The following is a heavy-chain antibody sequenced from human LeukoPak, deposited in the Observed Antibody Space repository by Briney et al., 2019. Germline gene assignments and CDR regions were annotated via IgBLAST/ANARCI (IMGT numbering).Heavy chain of an antibody. V-gene: IGHV4-59*01. J-gene: IGHJ4*02. CDR2: IYYSGST. CDR3: ARGPTRYYFDY. Sequence: SETLSLTCTVSGGSISSYYGSWIRQPPGKGLEWIGYIYYSGSTNYNPSLKSRVTISVDTSKNQFSLKLSSVTAADTAVYYCARGPTRYYFDYWGQGTLVTVSS. CDR1: GGSISSYY.